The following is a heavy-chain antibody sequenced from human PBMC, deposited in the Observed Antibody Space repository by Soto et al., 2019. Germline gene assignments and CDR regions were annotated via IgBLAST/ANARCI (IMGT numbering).Heavy chain of an antibody. Sequence: GGSLRLSCAASGLPFSSYWMTWVRQAPGRGLEWVANIKQDGSQQYCMESVKGRFSISRDNSNNSLYLQMHYLRADDTAIYYCARDVSGGQGALGYWGQGTLVTVSS. V-gene: IGHV3-7*04. CDR2: IKQDGSQQ. CDR3: ARDVSGGQGALGY. CDR1: GLPFSSYW. D-gene: IGHD7-27*01. J-gene: IGHJ4*02.